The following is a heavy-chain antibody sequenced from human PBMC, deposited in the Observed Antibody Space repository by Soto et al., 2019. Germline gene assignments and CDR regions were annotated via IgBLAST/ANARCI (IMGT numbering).Heavy chain of an antibody. V-gene: IGHV3-30*18. D-gene: IGHD6-6*01. CDR3: AKDQASSGYYYCGMDV. J-gene: IGHJ6*02. Sequence: QVQLVESGGGVVQPGRSLRLSCAASGFTFSSYGMHWVRQAPGKGLEWVAVISYDGSNKYYADSVKGRFTISRDNSKNTLYLQMNSLRAEDTAVYYCAKDQASSGYYYCGMDVWGQGTTVTVSS. CDR2: ISYDGSNK. CDR1: GFTFSSYG.